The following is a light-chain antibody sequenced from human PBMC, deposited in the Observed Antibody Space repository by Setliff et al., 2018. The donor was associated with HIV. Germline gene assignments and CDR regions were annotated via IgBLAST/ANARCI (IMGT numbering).Light chain of an antibody. CDR3: QSYDKSLTGSAV. CDR2: DNT. J-gene: IGLJ1*01. Sequence: QSVLTQPPSVSGAPGQRVTMSCTGSSSNIGAGFDVHWYQHLPGKAPKLFIYDNTNRPSGVPDRFSGSKSGTSASLAITGLQAEDEADYYCQSYDKSLTGSAVFGTGTKVTVL. V-gene: IGLV1-40*01. CDR1: SSNIGAGFD.